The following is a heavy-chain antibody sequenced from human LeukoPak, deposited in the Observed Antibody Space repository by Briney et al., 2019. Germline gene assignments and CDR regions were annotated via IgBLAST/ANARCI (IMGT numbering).Heavy chain of an antibody. D-gene: IGHD3-9*01. CDR1: GYTFTSYD. CDR2: MNPNSGNT. CDR3: ARDGGVRYFDWLSAFDI. Sequence: ASVKVSCKASGYTFTSYDINWVRQATGQGLEWMGWMNPNSGNTGYAQKLQGRVTMTTDTSTSTAYMGLRSLRSDDTAVYYRARDGGVRYFDWLSAFDIWGQGTMVTVSS. V-gene: IGHV1-8*02. J-gene: IGHJ3*02.